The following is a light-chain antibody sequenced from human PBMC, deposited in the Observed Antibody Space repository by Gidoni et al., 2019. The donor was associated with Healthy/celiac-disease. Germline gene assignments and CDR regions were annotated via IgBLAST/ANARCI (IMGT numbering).Light chain of an antibody. V-gene: IGLV3-1*01. CDR2: QDS. Sequence: YELTQPPSVSVSPGQTASITCSGDKLGDKYACWYQQKPGQSPVLVIYQDSKRPSGSPERFSGSNSGNTATLTISGTQAMDEADYYCQAWDSSTVVFGGGTKLTVL. J-gene: IGLJ2*01. CDR3: QAWDSSTVV. CDR1: KLGDKY.